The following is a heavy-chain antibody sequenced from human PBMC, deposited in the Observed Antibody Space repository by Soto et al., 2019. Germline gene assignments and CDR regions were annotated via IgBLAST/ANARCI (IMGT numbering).Heavy chain of an antibody. J-gene: IGHJ6*02. CDR2: IINDGSNK. CDR1: GFTFRSYA. V-gene: IGHV3-30-3*01. CDR3: AKDHYDFWSSYYRNYYGMDV. D-gene: IGHD3-3*01. Sequence: PGETLSLSCAASGFTFRSYAMHSGRQEPGKEGEGGAVIINDGSNKDCADSVKGRFTISRDNSKNTLYLQMNSLIAEDTAVYYCAKDHYDFWSSYYRNYYGMDVWGQGTTVTVSS.